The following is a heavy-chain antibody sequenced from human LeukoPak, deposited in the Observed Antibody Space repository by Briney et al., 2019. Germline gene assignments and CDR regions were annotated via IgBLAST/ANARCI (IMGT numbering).Heavy chain of an antibody. CDR2: INPSGGST. D-gene: IGHD3-3*01. CDR1: GYTFTSYY. V-gene: IGHV1-46*01. Sequence: PGASVKVSCKASGYTFTSYYMHWVRQAPGQGLEWMGIINPSGGSTSYAQKFQGRVTIAADESTSTAYMELSSLRSEDTAVYYCARSRITIFGVVMTSYGMDVWGQGTTVTVSS. J-gene: IGHJ6*02. CDR3: ARSRITIFGVVMTSYGMDV.